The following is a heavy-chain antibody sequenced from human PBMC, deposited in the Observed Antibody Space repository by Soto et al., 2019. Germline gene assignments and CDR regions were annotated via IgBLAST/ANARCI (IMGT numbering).Heavy chain of an antibody. Sequence: AGGSLRLSCAASGFTFSSYGINWVRQAPWKGLEWVANIKQDGIEKYYVDSVKGRFTISRDSAENSVYLQMHSLRAEDTAVYYCARSPDYGPQFDFWGQGSLVTVCS. CDR1: GFTFSSYG. CDR3: ARSPDYGPQFDF. CDR2: IKQDGIEK. V-gene: IGHV3-7*01. D-gene: IGHD4-17*01. J-gene: IGHJ4*02.